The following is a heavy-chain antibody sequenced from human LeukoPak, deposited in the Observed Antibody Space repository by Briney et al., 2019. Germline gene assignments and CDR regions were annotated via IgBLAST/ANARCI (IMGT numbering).Heavy chain of an antibody. CDR1: GFTFDDYG. CDR3: PRPSRRRGYGDYVGAFDL. V-gene: IGHV3-11*04. Sequence: GGSLRLSCAASGFTFDDYGMSWVRQAPGKGREWVSYISSRGNTIYYADSVRGRFTLSRDNAKNSLYLQMNSLRAEDTAVYYCPRPSRRRGYGDYVGAFDLWGQGTMVTVSS. D-gene: IGHD4-17*01. CDR2: ISSRGNTI. J-gene: IGHJ3*01.